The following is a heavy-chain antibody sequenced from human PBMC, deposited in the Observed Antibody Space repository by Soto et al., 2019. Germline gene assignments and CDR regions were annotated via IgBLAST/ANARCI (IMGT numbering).Heavy chain of an antibody. V-gene: IGHV1-69*02. J-gene: IGHJ6*02. D-gene: IGHD3-22*01. CDR2: IIPILGIA. Sequence: SVNVSCKAAGNTVPNYTISWGRQAPRQGLEWMGRIIPILGIANYAQKFQGRVTITADKSTSTAYMELSSLRSEDTAVYYCASGYDSSGYYYGYYYGMDVWGQGTTVTVSS. CDR1: GNTVPNYT. CDR3: ASGYDSSGYYYGYYYGMDV.